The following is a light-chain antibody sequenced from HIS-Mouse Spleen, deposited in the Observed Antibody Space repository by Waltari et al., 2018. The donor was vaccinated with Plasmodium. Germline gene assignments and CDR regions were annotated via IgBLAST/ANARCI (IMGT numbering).Light chain of an antibody. V-gene: IGLV3-1*01. CDR3: QAWDSSTVV. Sequence: SYELTQPPSLSVSPGQTASITCPADHCVANYHCWYQQKPGQSPLLVIYQDSKRPSGIPERFSGSNTGNTATLTISGTQAMDEADYYCQAWDSSTVVFGGGTKLTVL. CDR2: QDS. CDR1: HCVANY. J-gene: IGLJ2*01.